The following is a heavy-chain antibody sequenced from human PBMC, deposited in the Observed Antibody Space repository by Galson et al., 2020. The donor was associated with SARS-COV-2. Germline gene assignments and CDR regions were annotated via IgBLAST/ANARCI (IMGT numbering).Heavy chain of an antibody. CDR1: GYTFTGYY. V-gene: IGHV1-2*02. J-gene: IGHJ3*02. D-gene: IGHD3-9*01. CDR2: INPNSGGT. Sequence: ASVTVSCKASGYTFTGYYMHWVRQAPGQGLEWMGWINPNSGGTNYAQKFQGRVTMTRDTSISTAYMELSRLRSDDTAVYYFARGTYDIWTGYRADDAFDIWGQGTMVTVSS. CDR3: ARGTYDIWTGYRADDAFDI.